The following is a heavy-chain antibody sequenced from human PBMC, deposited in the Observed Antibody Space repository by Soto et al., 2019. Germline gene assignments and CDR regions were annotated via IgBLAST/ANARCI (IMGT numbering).Heavy chain of an antibody. CDR2: ISSSSSYI. D-gene: IGHD3-10*01. CDR3: ARDLPGITMVRGVIITNFDY. V-gene: IGHV3-21*01. J-gene: IGHJ4*02. CDR1: GFTFSSYS. Sequence: SLRLSCAASGFTFSSYSMNWVRQAPGKGLEWVSSISSSSSYIYYADSVKGRFTISRDNAKNSLYLQMNSLRAEDTAVYYCARDLPGITMVRGVIITNFDYWGQGTLVTVSS.